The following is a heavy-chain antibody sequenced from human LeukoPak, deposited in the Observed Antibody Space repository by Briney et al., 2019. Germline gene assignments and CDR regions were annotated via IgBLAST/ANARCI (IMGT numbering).Heavy chain of an antibody. Sequence: PSETLSLTCTVSGGSISSYYWSWIRQPPGKGLEWIGYIYYRSTNYNPSLKSRVTISIDTSKNQLSLKLSSVTAADTAVYYCASTGEMYRSGWYFEYWGQGTLVTVSS. D-gene: IGHD6-19*01. CDR2: IYYRST. CDR1: GGSISSYY. CDR3: ASTGEMYRSGWYFEY. V-gene: IGHV4-59*08. J-gene: IGHJ4*02.